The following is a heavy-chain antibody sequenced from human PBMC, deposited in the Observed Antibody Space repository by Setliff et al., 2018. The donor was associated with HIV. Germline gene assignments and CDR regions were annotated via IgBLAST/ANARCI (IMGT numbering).Heavy chain of an antibody. CDR3: ARGNYYNLWADPFDF. CDR1: GGSISSSNW. V-gene: IGHV4-4*02. Sequence: KASETLSLTCAVSGGSISSSNWWSWVRQPPGKGLEWIGEISHIGSTKYNPSLKSRVTISVDKSKNQFSLNLSSVTAADTAVYYCARGNYYNLWADPFDFWGQGTLVTVSS. CDR2: ISHIGST. J-gene: IGHJ5*01. D-gene: IGHD3-3*01.